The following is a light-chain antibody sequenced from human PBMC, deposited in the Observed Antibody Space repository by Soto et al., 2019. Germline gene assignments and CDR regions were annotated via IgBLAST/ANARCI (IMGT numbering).Light chain of an antibody. CDR2: DAS. Sequence: EVVLTQSPDTLSLSPGERATLSCRASQSVSSFLAWYQQKPGQAPRLLIYDASNRATGISARFSGSGSGTDFALTISSLEPEDFAVYYCQHRSSWPGAFGPGTKVDI. CDR3: QHRSSWPGA. V-gene: IGKV3-11*01. J-gene: IGKJ3*01. CDR1: QSVSSF.